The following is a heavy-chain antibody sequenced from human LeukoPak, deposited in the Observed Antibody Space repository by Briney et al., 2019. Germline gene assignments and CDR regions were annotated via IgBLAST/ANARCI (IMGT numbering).Heavy chain of an antibody. CDR2: IRYDGSNK. Sequence: GGSLRLSCAASGFTFSTYGMHWVRQAPGKGLEWVAFIRYDGSNKYYADSVKGRFTISRDNSKNTLYLQMNSLRAEDTAVYYCARETRFWSGYYTGGGLDVWGKGTTVTVSS. D-gene: IGHD3-3*01. J-gene: IGHJ6*04. V-gene: IGHV3-30*02. CDR3: ARETRFWSGYYTGGGLDV. CDR1: GFTFSTYG.